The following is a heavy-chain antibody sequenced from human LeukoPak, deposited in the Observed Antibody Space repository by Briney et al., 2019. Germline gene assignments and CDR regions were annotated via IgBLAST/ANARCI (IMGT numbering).Heavy chain of an antibody. V-gene: IGHV3-21*01. J-gene: IGHJ4*02. CDR2: ISSSSSYT. D-gene: IGHD3-22*01. CDR1: GFTFSSYS. CDR3: ASKGWLFI. Sequence: GGSLRLSCAASGFTFSSYSMTWVRQAPGKGLEWVSSISSSSSYTYYADSVKGRFTIATDNSTNSPYLQINSLRAECTAVYYSASKGWLFIWGQGTLVTVSS.